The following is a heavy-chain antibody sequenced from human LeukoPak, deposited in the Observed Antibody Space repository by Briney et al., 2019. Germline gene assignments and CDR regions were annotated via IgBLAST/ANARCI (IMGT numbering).Heavy chain of an antibody. V-gene: IGHV3-21*01. Sequence: GGSLRLSCAASGFTFSSYSMNWVRQAPGKGLEWVSSISTTSSYIYYADSVKGRFTISRDNAKNSLYLQMNSLRAEDTAVYYCAKDGTAVTTFLYMDVWGKGTTVTISS. D-gene: IGHD4-17*01. CDR3: AKDGTAVTTFLYMDV. CDR1: GFTFSSYS. CDR2: ISTTSSYI. J-gene: IGHJ6*03.